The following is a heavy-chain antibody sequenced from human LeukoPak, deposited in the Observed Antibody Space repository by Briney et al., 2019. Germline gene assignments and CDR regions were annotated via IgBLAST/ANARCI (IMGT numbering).Heavy chain of an antibody. CDR1: GFTFTNSW. J-gene: IGHJ4*02. CDR3: ADLGYSD. CDR2: ISSDASYR. V-gene: IGHV3-7*01. D-gene: IGHD5-18*01. Sequence: GGSLRLSCTASGFTFTNSWMSWVRLAPGKGLEWVATISSDASYRHYADSVRGRFTISRDNAKSSLYLEMNTLRVDDTAVYYCADLGYSDCGQGTLVTVYS.